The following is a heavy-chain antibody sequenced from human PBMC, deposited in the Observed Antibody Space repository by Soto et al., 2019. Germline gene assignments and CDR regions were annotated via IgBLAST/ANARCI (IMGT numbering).Heavy chain of an antibody. CDR2: VDPEDGET. D-gene: IGHD4-17*01. Sequence: EVQLVQSGAEVKKPGATVKISCKVSGYTFTDYYMHWVQQAPGKGLEWMGLVDPEDGETIYAEKFQGRVTITADTSTDTAYMELSSLRSEDTAVYYCATESVPYGGKIKGNWFDPWGQGTLVTVSS. CDR3: ATESVPYGGKIKGNWFDP. J-gene: IGHJ5*02. V-gene: IGHV1-69-2*01. CDR1: GYTFTDYY.